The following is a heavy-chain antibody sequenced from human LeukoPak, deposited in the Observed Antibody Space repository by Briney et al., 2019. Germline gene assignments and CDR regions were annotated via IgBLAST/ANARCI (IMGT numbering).Heavy chain of an antibody. Sequence: SSETLSLTCAVYGGSFSGYYWSWIRQPPGKGLEWIGEINHSGSTNYNPSLKSRVTISVDTSKNQFSLKLSSVTAADTAVYYCARGPAFIYDFWSGYVNFDYWGQGTLVTVSS. CDR1: GGSFSGYY. D-gene: IGHD3-3*01. J-gene: IGHJ4*02. CDR3: ARGPAFIYDFWSGYVNFDY. CDR2: INHSGST. V-gene: IGHV4-34*01.